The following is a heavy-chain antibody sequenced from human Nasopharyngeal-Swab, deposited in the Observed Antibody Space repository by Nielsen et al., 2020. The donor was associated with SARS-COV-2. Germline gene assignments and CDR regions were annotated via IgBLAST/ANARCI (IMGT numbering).Heavy chain of an antibody. V-gene: IGHV3-11*04. Sequence: GESLKITCAASGFTFSDYYMIWIRQAPGKGLEWVSYISSSGITIYYADSVKGRFTISRDNAKNSLYLQMNSLRAEDTAVYYCARPRGYSYGYPPDYWGQGTLVTVSS. CDR2: ISSSGITI. D-gene: IGHD5-18*01. J-gene: IGHJ4*02. CDR3: ARPRGYSYGYPPDY. CDR1: GFTFSDYY.